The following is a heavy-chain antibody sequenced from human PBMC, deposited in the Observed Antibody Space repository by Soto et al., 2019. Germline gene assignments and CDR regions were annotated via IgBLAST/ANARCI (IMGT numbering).Heavy chain of an antibody. CDR3: AGRFYFYMDV. CDR2: IKQDGSEK. V-gene: IGHV3-7*01. J-gene: IGHJ6*03. Sequence: GGSLRISCAASGFTFCRYWMTSVRQAPGKGLEWVANIKQDGSEKYYVDSVKGRFTISRDNAKNSLYLQMNSLRAEDTAVYYWAGRFYFYMDVWGNGTMVTVSS. CDR1: GFTFCRYW.